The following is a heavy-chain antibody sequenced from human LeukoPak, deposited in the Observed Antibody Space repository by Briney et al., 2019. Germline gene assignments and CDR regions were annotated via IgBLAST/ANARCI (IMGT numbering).Heavy chain of an antibody. CDR1: GGSISSYY. J-gene: IGHJ6*02. V-gene: IGHV4-59*01. CDR3: ARRGSSRYETRYYYYGMDV. Sequence: SETQSLTCTGSGGSISSYYWSWIRQPPGKGLEWIGYIYYSGSTNYNPSLKSRVAISVDTSKNQFSLKLSSVTAADTAVYYCARRGSSRYETRYYYYGMDVWGQGTTVTVSS. CDR2: IYYSGST. D-gene: IGHD6-13*01.